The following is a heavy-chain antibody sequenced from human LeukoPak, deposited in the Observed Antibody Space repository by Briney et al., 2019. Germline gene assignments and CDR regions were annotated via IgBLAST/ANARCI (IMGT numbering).Heavy chain of an antibody. Sequence: PGGSLRLSCAASGFTFSSYAMSWVRQAPGKGLEWVSAISGSGTGTYYADSVKGRFTISRDNSKNTLYLQMNGLRAEDTAVYYCAKDSRGYGGSDLDYWGQGTLVTVSS. J-gene: IGHJ4*02. V-gene: IGHV3-23*01. CDR1: GFTFSSYA. CDR2: ISGSGTGT. CDR3: AKDSRGYGGSDLDY. D-gene: IGHD5-12*01.